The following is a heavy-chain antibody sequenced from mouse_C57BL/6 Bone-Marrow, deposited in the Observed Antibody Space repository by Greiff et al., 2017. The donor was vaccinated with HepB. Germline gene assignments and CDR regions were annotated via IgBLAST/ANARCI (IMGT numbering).Heavy chain of an antibody. Sequence: QVQLQQPGAELVKPGASVKMSCKASGYTFTSYWITWVKQRPGQGLEWIGDIYPGSGSTNYNEKFKSKATLTVDTSSSTAYMQLSSLTSEDSAVYYCERVYGSSYAFDYWGQGTTLTVSS. CDR1: GYTFTSYW. J-gene: IGHJ2*01. D-gene: IGHD1-1*01. CDR3: ERVYGSSYAFDY. V-gene: IGHV1-55*01. CDR2: IYPGSGST.